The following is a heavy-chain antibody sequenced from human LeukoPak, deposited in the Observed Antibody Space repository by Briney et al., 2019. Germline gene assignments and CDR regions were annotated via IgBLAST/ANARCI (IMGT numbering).Heavy chain of an antibody. V-gene: IGHV4-59*01. J-gene: IGHJ3*02. CDR2: IYYSGST. Sequence: SETLSLTCTVSGGSISSYYWSWIRQPPGKGLEWIGYIYYSGSTNYNPSLKSRVTISVDTSKNQFSLKLSSVTAADTAVYYCARGFYYDYVWGSYRNDAFDIWGQGTMVTVSS. CDR3: ARGFYYDYVWGSYRNDAFDI. CDR1: GGSISSYY. D-gene: IGHD3-16*02.